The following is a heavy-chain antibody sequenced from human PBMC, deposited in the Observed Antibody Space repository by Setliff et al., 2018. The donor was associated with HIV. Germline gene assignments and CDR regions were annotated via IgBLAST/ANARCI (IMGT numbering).Heavy chain of an antibody. CDR2: IYIDGNT. V-gene: IGHV3-66*02. J-gene: IGHJ4*02. CDR1: GFTVSSSY. CDR3: ARHEAECFDNKCYAGLRGA. D-gene: IGHD2-15*01. Sequence: GESLKISCAGSGFTVSSSYMTWVRQAPGKGLEWVSVIYIDGNTFYADSVKGRFSISRDNSKNTLSLQMNSLRSEDTALYYCARHEAECFDNKCYAGLRGAWGQGTLVTVSS.